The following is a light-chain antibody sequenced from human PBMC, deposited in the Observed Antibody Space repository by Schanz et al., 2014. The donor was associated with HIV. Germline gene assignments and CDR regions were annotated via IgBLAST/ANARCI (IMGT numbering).Light chain of an antibody. J-gene: IGKJ5*01. V-gene: IGKV3-15*01. Sequence: EIVLTQSPATLSVSPGGRATLSCRASQSLNRNLAWYQQKPGQAPRLLIYGVSMRATGIPARFTGSGSGTEFTLTIDSLQSEDLAVYYCLQRSSWPITFGPGTRLEIK. CDR1: QSLNRN. CDR2: GVS. CDR3: LQRSSWPIT.